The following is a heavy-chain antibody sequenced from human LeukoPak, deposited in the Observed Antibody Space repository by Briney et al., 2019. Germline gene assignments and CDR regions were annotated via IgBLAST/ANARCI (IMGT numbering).Heavy chain of an antibody. D-gene: IGHD2-21*01. CDR2: MNPTSGDT. V-gene: IGHV1-8*01. J-gene: IGHJ6*03. CDR3: ARVVMKAFYYYYMDV. CDR1: GYTFSDYD. Sequence: GASVKVSCKASGYTFSDYDVNWLRQAPGQGLEWMGWMNPTSGDTGYAQKFQGRVTMTRSMTKNKPYMELSRLRSEDTAVYFCARVVMKAFYYYYMDVWGKGTTIIISS.